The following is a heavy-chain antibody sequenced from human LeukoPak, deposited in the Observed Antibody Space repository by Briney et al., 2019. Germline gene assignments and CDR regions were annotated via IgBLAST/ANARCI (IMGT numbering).Heavy chain of an antibody. CDR3: VRLRRNDDGVY. V-gene: IGHV3-7*01. CDR2: IKQDGSEK. Sequence: GGSLRLSCAASGFTFSTYWMSWVRQAPGKGLEWVANIKQDGSEKYYVDSVKGRFTISRDNAKNSLYLQMNSLRAEDTALYYCVRLRRNDDGVYWGQGTLVTVSS. J-gene: IGHJ4*02. CDR1: GFTFSTYW. D-gene: IGHD1-1*01.